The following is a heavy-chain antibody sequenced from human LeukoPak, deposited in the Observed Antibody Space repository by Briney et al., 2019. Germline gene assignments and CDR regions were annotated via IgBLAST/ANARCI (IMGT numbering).Heavy chain of an antibody. J-gene: IGHJ4*02. CDR3: ARAVRLERRGAHYFDY. CDR2: ISSSSSYI. V-gene: IGHV3-21*01. D-gene: IGHD1-1*01. Sequence: GGSLRLSCAASGFTFSSYSMNWVRQAPGKGLEWVSSISSSSSYIYYADSVKGRFTISRDNAKNSLYLQMNSLRAEDTAVYYCARAVRLERRGAHYFDYWGQGTLVTVSS. CDR1: GFTFSSYS.